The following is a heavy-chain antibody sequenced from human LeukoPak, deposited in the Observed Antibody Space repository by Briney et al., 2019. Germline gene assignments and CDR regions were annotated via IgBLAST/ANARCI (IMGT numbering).Heavy chain of an antibody. V-gene: IGHV3-7*01. CDR2: IKIDGTEK. CDR1: GFAFGTYW. J-gene: IGHJ4*02. D-gene: IGHD1-26*01. Sequence: GGSLRLSCAASGFAFGTYWMTWVPQAPGKGLEWVANIKIDGTEKRYADSVKGRFTISRDNAKNSLYLQMSSLRAEDTAVYYCARRVVGGTDYFDYWGQGTLVTVSS. CDR3: ARRVVGGTDYFDY.